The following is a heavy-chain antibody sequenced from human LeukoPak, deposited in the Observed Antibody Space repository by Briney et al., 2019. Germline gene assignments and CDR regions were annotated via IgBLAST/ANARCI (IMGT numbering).Heavy chain of an antibody. D-gene: IGHD2-2*03. CDR3: TTDGCLDIVVVPAA. Sequence: GGSLRLSCAASGFTFSNAWASWVRQAPGKGLEWVGRIKSKTDGGTTDYAAPVKGRFTISRDDSENTLYLQMNSLKTEDTAVYYCTTDGCLDIVVVPAAWGQGTLVTVSS. J-gene: IGHJ5*02. CDR1: GFTFSNAW. CDR2: IKSKTDGGTT. V-gene: IGHV3-15*01.